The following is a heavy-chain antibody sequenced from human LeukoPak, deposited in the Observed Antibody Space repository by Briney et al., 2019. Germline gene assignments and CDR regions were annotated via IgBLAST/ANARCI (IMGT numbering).Heavy chain of an antibody. CDR1: GFTVSSNY. CDR3: ARDALGDAFDI. Sequence: PGGSLRLSCAASGFTVSSNYMSWVRQAPGKGLEWVANIKQDGSEKYYVDSVKGRFTISRDNAKNSLYLQMNSLRAEDTAVYYCARDALGDAFDIWGQGTMVTVSS. CDR2: IKQDGSEK. J-gene: IGHJ3*02. V-gene: IGHV3-7*01.